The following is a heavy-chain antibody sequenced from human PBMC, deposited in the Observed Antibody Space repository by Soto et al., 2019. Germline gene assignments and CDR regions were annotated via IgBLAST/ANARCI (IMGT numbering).Heavy chain of an antibody. CDR3: VKYGDSASAFVDY. V-gene: IGHV3-23*01. CDR2: ISGSGGST. Sequence: GGSLRLSCAASGFTFRSYAMRWARQAPGKGLEWVSSISGSGGSTYYADSVKGRFTISRDNSKNTLYLQMNSLRAEDTAVYYCVKYGDSASAFVDYWAQRTPVPVSA. J-gene: IGHJ4*02. CDR1: GFTFRSYA. D-gene: IGHD6-13*01.